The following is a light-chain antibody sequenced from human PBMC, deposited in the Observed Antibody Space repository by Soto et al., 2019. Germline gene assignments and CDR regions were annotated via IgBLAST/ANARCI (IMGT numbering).Light chain of an antibody. J-gene: IGKJ5*01. CDR2: SAS. CDR1: QGISDR. CDR3: QQRDGYPIT. V-gene: IGKV1-9*01. Sequence: DIQLTQSPSFLSASVGDRVTITCRASQGISDRLAWYQQRPGKAPNLLIHSASSLQSGVPLRFSGSGSGTEFTLTISSLQPADFATYYCQQRDGYPITFGKGTRLEMK.